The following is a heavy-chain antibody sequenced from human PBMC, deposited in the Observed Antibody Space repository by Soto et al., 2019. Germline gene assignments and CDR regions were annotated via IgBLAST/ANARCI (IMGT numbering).Heavy chain of an antibody. CDR3: ARDRARGRGRNYYYYGMDV. CDR2: INPNSGGT. D-gene: IGHD3-10*01. CDR1: GYTFTGYY. V-gene: IGHV1-2*02. J-gene: IGHJ6*02. Sequence: ASVKVSCKASGYTFTGYYMHWVRQAPGQGLEWMGWINPNSGGTNYAQKFQGRVTMTRDTSISTAYMELSRLRSDDTAVCYCARDRARGRGRNYYYYGMDVWGQGTTVTVSS.